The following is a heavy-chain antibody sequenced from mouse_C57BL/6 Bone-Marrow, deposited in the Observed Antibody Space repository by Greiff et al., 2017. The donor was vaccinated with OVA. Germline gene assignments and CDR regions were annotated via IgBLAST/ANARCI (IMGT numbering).Heavy chain of an antibody. D-gene: IGHD2-1*01. CDR2: IDPSDSET. Sequence: QVQLQQPGAELVRPGSSVKLSCKASGYTFTSYWMHWVKQRPIQGLEWIGNIDPSDSETHYNQKFKDKATLTVDKSSSTAYMQLSSLTSEDSAVYYCAREAQAAYGNPFAYWGQGTLVTVSA. CDR3: AREAQAAYGNPFAY. J-gene: IGHJ3*01. CDR1: GYTFTSYW. V-gene: IGHV1-52*01.